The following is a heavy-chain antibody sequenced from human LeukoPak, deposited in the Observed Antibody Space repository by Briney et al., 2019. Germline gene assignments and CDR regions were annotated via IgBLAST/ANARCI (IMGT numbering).Heavy chain of an antibody. CDR2: ISSSSSYI. D-gene: IGHD5-24*01. J-gene: IGHJ5*02. Sequence: PGGSLRLSCAASGFTFSSYSMNWVRQAPGKGLEWVSSISSSSSYIYYADSVKGRFTISRDNAKNSLYLQMNSLRAEDTAVCYCARGTATLKYNWFDPWGQGTLVTVSS. CDR3: ARGTATLKYNWFDP. V-gene: IGHV3-21*01. CDR1: GFTFSSYS.